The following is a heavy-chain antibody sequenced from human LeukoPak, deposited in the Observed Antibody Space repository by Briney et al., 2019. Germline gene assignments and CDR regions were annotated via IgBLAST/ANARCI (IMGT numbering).Heavy chain of an antibody. Sequence: PGGSLRLSCVASGFSFSSSYMSWVRQAPGKGLEWVANIKQDGNENHYVDSVKGRFTISRDNAKRSLYLQMNSLRAEDTAVYYCARDPRGSEYSHFDSWGQGTLVTVSS. D-gene: IGHD3-10*01. CDR2: IKQDGNEN. V-gene: IGHV3-7*01. CDR3: ARDPRGSEYSHFDS. CDR1: GFSFSSSY. J-gene: IGHJ4*02.